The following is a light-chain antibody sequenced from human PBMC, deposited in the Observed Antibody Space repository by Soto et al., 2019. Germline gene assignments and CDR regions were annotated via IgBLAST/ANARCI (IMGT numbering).Light chain of an antibody. CDR1: SSDVGGYNY. V-gene: IGLV2-14*01. CDR2: EVS. CDR3: SSYTSSRTLV. J-gene: IGLJ2*01. Sequence: QSVLTQPASVSGSPGQSISISCTGTSSDVGGYNYVSWYQQHPDKAPKLILYEVSNRPSGVSNRFSGSKSGNTASLTISGLQAEDEADYYCSSYTSSRTLVFGGGTKLTVL.